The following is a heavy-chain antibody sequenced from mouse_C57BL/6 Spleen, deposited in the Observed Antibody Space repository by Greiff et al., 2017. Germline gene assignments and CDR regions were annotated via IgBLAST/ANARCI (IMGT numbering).Heavy chain of an antibody. V-gene: IGHV1-81*01. D-gene: IGHD1-1*01. Sequence: VKLMESGAELARPGASVKLSCKASGYTFTSYGISWVKQRTGQGLEWIGEIYPRSGNTYYNEKFKGKATLTADKSSSTAYMELRSLTSEDSAVYFCATVYAMDYWGQGTSVTVSS. CDR3: ATVYAMDY. CDR1: GYTFTSYG. CDR2: IYPRSGNT. J-gene: IGHJ4*01.